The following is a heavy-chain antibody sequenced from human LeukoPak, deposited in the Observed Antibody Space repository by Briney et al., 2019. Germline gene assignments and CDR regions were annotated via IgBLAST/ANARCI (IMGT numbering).Heavy chain of an antibody. CDR3: VRGDDFWSSNTVYYYMDV. CDR1: GGTFSSYA. V-gene: IGHV1-69*05. CDR2: IIPIFGTA. D-gene: IGHD3-3*01. Sequence: ASVKVSCKASGGTFSSYAISWVRQAPGQGLVWMGGIIPIFGTANYAQKFQGRVTITTDESTSTAYMELSSLRSGDTAVYYCVRGDDFWSSNTVYYYMDVWGKGTTVTVSS. J-gene: IGHJ6*03.